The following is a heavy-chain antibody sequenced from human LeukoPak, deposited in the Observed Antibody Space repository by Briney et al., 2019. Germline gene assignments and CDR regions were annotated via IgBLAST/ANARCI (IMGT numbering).Heavy chain of an antibody. CDR3: ARDCSGGSCYDSPCGMDV. D-gene: IGHD2-15*01. CDR1: GGTFSSYA. Sequence: ASVKVSCKASGGTFSSYAISWVRQAPGQGLEWMGGIIPIFGTANYAQKFQGRVTITADESTSTAYMELSSLRSEDTAVYYCARDCSGGSCYDSPCGMDVWGQGTTVTVSS. V-gene: IGHV1-69*13. J-gene: IGHJ6*02. CDR2: IIPIFGTA.